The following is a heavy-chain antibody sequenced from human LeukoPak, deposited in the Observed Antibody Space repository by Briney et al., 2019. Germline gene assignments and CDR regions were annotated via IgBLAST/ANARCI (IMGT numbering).Heavy chain of an antibody. CDR2: IRSKAYGGTT. CDR1: GFTFGDYA. CDR3: TRDGTDSSSWYGLDY. J-gene: IGHJ4*02. V-gene: IGHV3-49*03. Sequence: GGSLRLSCTASGFTFGDYAMSWFRQAPGKGLEWVGFIRSKAYGGTTEYAASVKGRFTISRDDSKSIAYLQMTSLKTEDTAVYYCTRDGTDSSSWYGLDYWGQGTLVTVSS. D-gene: IGHD6-13*01.